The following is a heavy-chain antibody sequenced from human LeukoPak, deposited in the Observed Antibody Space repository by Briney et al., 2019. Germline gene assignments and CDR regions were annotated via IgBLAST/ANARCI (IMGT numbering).Heavy chain of an antibody. Sequence: GGSLRLSCAASGFTFSSHAMSWVRQTPGKGLDWVSGISGVGGSTYYADSVKGRFTISRDNSKNTVYLQMNSLRADDTAVYYCAKARGWSDFDYWGQGILVTVSS. CDR1: GFTFSSHA. D-gene: IGHD6-19*01. V-gene: IGHV3-23*01. J-gene: IGHJ4*02. CDR3: AKARGWSDFDY. CDR2: ISGVGGST.